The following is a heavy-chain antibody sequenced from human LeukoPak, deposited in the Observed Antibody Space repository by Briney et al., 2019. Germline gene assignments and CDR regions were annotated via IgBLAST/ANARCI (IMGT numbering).Heavy chain of an antibody. CDR3: ARGLVLVPIYNWFDP. CDR2: ISYDGSNK. V-gene: IGHV3-30-3*01. J-gene: IGHJ5*02. Sequence: GGSLRLSCAASGFTFSSYAMHWVRQAPGKGLEWVAVISYDGSNKYYADSVKGRFTISRDNSKNTQYLQMNSLRAEDTAVYYCARGLVLVPIYNWFDPWGQGTLVTVSS. CDR1: GFTFSSYA. D-gene: IGHD6-13*01.